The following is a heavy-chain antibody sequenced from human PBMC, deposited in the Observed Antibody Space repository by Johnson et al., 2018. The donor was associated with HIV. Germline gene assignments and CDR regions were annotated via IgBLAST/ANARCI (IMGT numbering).Heavy chain of an antibody. CDR1: GFTFSSYD. CDR2: IGTAGDT. J-gene: IGHJ3*02. CDR3: ARAGRSSDAFDI. Sequence: VQLVESGGGLVQPGGSLRLSCAASGFTFSSYDMHWVRQATGKGLEWVSAIGTAGDTYYPGSVKGRFTISRENAKNTLYLQMNSLRAEDTAVYYCARAGRSSDAFDIWGQGTMVTVSS. D-gene: IGHD6-6*01. V-gene: IGHV3-13*01.